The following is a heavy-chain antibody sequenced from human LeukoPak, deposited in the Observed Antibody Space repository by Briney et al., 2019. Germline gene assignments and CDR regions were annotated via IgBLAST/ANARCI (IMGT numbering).Heavy chain of an antibody. CDR3: ARDRGIAEADSFDP. CDR1: GYTYTTDG. CDR2: IDTYSGKT. Sequence: ASVKVSCKASGYTYTTDGISWVRQAPGQGLEWMGWIDTYSGKTNYAQKFQGRVTMTSDTSTSTAYIELRSLRSDDTAVYYCARDRGIAEADSFDPWGQGTLVTVSS. D-gene: IGHD6-13*01. J-gene: IGHJ5*02. V-gene: IGHV1-18*01.